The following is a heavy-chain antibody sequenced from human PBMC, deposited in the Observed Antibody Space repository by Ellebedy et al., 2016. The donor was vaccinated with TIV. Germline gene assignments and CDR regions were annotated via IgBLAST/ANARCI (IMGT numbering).Heavy chain of an antibody. Sequence: AASVKVSCKASGYTFTAYAMHWVRQAPGQSLEWMGWINAGNGNTEYSQKFQGRVTISRAKSASTASMELSSLRSEDTAVYYCARASSGYSGYDYCNYWGQGTLVTVSS. CDR1: GYTFTAYA. D-gene: IGHD5-12*01. J-gene: IGHJ4*02. CDR3: ARASSGYSGYDYCNY. CDR2: INAGNGNT. V-gene: IGHV1-3*01.